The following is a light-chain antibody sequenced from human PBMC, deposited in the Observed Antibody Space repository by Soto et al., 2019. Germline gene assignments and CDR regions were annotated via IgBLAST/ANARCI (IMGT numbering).Light chain of an antibody. J-gene: IGKJ1*01. V-gene: IGKV1-5*03. CDR3: QHYSTYSKT. CDR2: RAS. Sequence: DIQMTQSPSTLSASVGDRVTITCRASQSISSWLAWYQQKPGKAPNLLIYRASTLKSGVPSRFSGSGSGTEFTLTVSRLQPDDFATYYCQHYSTYSKTFDQGTKVDI. CDR1: QSISSW.